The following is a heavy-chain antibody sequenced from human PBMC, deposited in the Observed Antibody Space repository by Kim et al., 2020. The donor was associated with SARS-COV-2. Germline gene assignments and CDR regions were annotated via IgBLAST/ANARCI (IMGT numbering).Heavy chain of an antibody. J-gene: IGHJ4*02. CDR3: RALRQIAVAGSLGEG. V-gene: IGHV4-4*02. CDR1: GGSISSSNW. CDR2: IYHSGST. Sequence: SETLSLTCAVSGGSISSSNWWSWVRQPPGKGLEWIGEIYHSGSTNYNPSLKSRVTISVDKSKNQFSLKLSSVTAADTAVYYCRALRQIAVAGSLGEGWGQGTLVTVSS. D-gene: IGHD6-19*01.